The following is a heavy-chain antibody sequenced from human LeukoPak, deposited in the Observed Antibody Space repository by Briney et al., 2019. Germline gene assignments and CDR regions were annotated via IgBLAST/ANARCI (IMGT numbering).Heavy chain of an antibody. CDR1: GFTFSNHE. D-gene: IGHD3-10*01. CDR3: ARALGYYGSDWFDP. Sequence: GGSLRLSCAASGFTFSNHEMNWVRQAPGKGLEWVSYISSSGGSIYYADSVKGRFTISRDNAKNSLYLQMNSLRAEDTAVYYCARALGYYGSDWFDPWGQGTLVTVSS. V-gene: IGHV3-48*03. J-gene: IGHJ5*02. CDR2: ISSSGGSI.